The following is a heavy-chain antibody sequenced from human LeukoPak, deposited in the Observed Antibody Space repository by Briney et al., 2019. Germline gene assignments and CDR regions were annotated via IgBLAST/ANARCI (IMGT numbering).Heavy chain of an antibody. CDR2: ISSSSTYI. V-gene: IGHV3-21*01. J-gene: IGHJ4*02. CDR1: GFTFTTYS. D-gene: IGHD2-15*01. CDR3: ARDGERYCSGGSCLRFDY. Sequence: GGSLRLSCAASGFTFTTYSIIWVRQAPGKGLEWVSSISSSSTYIYYADSVKGRFTISRDNAKNSLYLQMNSLRAEDTAVYYCARDGERYCSGGSCLRFDYWGQGTLVTVSS.